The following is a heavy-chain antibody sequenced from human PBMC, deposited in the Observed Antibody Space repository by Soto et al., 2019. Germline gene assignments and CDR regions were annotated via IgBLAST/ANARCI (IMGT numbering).Heavy chain of an antibody. J-gene: IGHJ4*02. Sequence: QVQLVQSGAEVKKPGASVKVSCKASGYTFTSYYMHWVRQAPGQGLEWMGIINPSGGSTSYAQKFQGRVTMTRDTSTSTVYMELSSLRSEDTAVYYCARSYRIVPTIQSHLPYWGQGTLVPVSS. D-gene: IGHD5-12*01. V-gene: IGHV1-46*01. CDR1: GYTFTSYY. CDR2: INPSGGST. CDR3: ARSYRIVPTIQSHLPY.